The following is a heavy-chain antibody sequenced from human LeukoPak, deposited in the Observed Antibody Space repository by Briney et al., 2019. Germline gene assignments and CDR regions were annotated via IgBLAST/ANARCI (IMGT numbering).Heavy chain of an antibody. D-gene: IGHD1-26*01. CDR3: AKDRTVGASYWYFDL. Sequence: GGSLRLSCAASGFTFSSYAMHWVRQAPGKGLEWVAVISYDGSNKYYADSVKGRFTISRDSSKNTLFLHMNTLRAEDTAIYYCAKDRTVGASYWYFDLWGRGTLVTVSS. CDR1: GFTFSSYA. J-gene: IGHJ2*01. CDR2: ISYDGSNK. V-gene: IGHV3-30-3*01.